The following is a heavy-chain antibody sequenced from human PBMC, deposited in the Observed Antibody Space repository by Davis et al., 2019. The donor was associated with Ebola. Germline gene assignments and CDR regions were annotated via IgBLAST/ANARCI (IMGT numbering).Heavy chain of an antibody. V-gene: IGHV3-30-3*01. J-gene: IGHJ4*02. Sequence: SLKISCTDSVITFSSYAMTWVRQAPGKGLEWVAVISYDGSNKYYADSVKGRFTISRDNSKNTLYLQMNSLRAEDTAVYYCARDRGTVNSYYFDYWGQGTLVTVSS. D-gene: IGHD3-10*01. CDR1: VITFSSYA. CDR3: ARDRGTVNSYYFDY. CDR2: ISYDGSNK.